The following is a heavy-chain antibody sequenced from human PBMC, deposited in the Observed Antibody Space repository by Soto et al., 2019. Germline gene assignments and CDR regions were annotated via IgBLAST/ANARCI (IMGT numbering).Heavy chain of an antibody. D-gene: IGHD3-10*01. CDR2: IYYSGST. J-gene: IGHJ5*02. V-gene: IGHV4-31*03. Sequence: SETLSLTCTVSGGSISSGGYYWSWIRQHPGKGLEWIGYIYYSGSTYYNPSLKSRVTIFVDTSKNQFSLKLSSVTAADTALYYCARQGYYGSGSYYKFRWFDPWGQGTLVTVSS. CDR3: ARQGYYGSGSYYKFRWFDP. CDR1: GGSISSGGYY.